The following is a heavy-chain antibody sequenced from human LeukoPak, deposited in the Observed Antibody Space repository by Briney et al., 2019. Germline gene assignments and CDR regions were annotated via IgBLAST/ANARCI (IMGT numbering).Heavy chain of an antibody. D-gene: IGHD4/OR15-4a*01. CDR1: GGTFSSYA. V-gene: IGHV1-24*01. J-gene: IGHJ5*02. CDR2: FDPQDGKT. CDR3: TAVPSRIAYYEDARFGP. Sequence: ASVKVSCKASGGTFSSYAISWVRQAAGQGLEWMGGFDPQDGKTIYAQNFQGRVTMTEDTSTDTAYLELSSLRSEDTAMYFCTAVPSRIAYYEDARFGPWGQGTLVTVSS.